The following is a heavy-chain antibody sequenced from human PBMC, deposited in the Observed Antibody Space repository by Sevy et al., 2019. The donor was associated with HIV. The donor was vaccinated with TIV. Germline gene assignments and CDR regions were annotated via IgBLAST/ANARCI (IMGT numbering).Heavy chain of an antibody. Sequence: GGSLRLSCTPSGFTSGDYILTWFRQAPGKGLEWVGFIRSKTYGGTTEYAAPVKGRITISRDDYKNIAYLRMNSLKTEDTAVYYCTRTSYYYDSGSYFGMDVWGQGTTVTVSS. J-gene: IGHJ6*02. CDR2: IRSKTYGGTT. CDR3: TRTSYYYDSGSYFGMDV. CDR1: GFTSGDYI. V-gene: IGHV3-49*03. D-gene: IGHD3-10*01.